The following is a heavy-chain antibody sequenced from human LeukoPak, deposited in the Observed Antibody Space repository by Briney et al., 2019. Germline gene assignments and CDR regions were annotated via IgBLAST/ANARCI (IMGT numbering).Heavy chain of an antibody. Sequence: SETLSLTCTVSGGSISSYCWSWIRQPPGKGLEWIGYIYYSGSTNYNPSLKSRVTISVDTSKNQFSLKLSSVTAADTAVYYCARVAGVVVVAATTAFDIWGQGTMVTVSS. CDR2: IYYSGST. D-gene: IGHD2-15*01. V-gene: IGHV4-59*01. CDR3: ARVAGVVVVAATTAFDI. CDR1: GGSISSYC. J-gene: IGHJ3*02.